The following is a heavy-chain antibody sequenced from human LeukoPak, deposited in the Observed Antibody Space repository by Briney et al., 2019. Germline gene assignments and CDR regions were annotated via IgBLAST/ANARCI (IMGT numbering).Heavy chain of an antibody. V-gene: IGHV5-51*01. J-gene: IGHJ5*02. CDR3: ARRRGGDYVGFWFDP. CDR1: GYSFSSYW. Sequence: NPGESLKISCKGSGYSFSSYWIGWVRQLPGKGLEWMGIIYPGDSDTRYSPSFQGQVTISADKSISTAYLQWSSLKASDTAMYYCARRRGGDYVGFWFDPWGQGTLVTVSS. D-gene: IGHD4-17*01. CDR2: IYPGDSDT.